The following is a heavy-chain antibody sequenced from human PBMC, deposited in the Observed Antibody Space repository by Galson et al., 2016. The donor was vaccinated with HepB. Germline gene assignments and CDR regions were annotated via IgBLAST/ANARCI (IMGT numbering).Heavy chain of an antibody. D-gene: IGHD3-3*01. V-gene: IGHV1-46*01. CDR1: GHSLTRHY. J-gene: IGHJ6*02. Sequence: SVKVSCKESGHSLTRHYLHWVRQAPGQGLEWMGIIVPSGGGTNYAQKFQGRVTMTRDTSTSTVYMELSSLSSEDTAVYYCARATTLKRDDFWSGYKLEWGMDVWGQGTTVTVS. CDR2: IVPSGGGT. CDR3: ARATTLKRDDFWSGYKLEWGMDV.